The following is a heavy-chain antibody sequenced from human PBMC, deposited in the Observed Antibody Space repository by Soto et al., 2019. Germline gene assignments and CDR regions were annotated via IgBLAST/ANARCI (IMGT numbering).Heavy chain of an antibody. CDR3: ARSSRTSCYSYGVDV. CDR2: ISDSGATK. CDR1: GFTFSNCS. D-gene: IGHD2-2*01. J-gene: IGHJ6*02. Sequence: GCLRVTCAACGFTFSNCSMNWVRQTPGKGLEWVSYISDSGATKHYADSVKGRFTISRDNGKDSLYLQMNSLRDEDTAVYLCARSSRTSCYSYGVDVCGQRATVPVSS. V-gene: IGHV3-48*02.